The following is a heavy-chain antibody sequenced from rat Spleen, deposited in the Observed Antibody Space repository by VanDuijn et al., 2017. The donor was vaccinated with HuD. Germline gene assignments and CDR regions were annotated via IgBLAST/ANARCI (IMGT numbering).Heavy chain of an antibody. CDR3: TRERTEGMDYFDY. CDR1: GFTFSNYG. V-gene: IGHV5-19*01. CDR2: ISPSGGST. J-gene: IGHJ2*01. Sequence: EVQLVESGGGLVQPGRSLKLSCAASGFTFSNYGMYWIRQAPTKGLEWVASISPSGGSTYYRDSVKGRFTISRDNAKSTLYLQMNSLRSEDTATYYCTRERTEGMDYFDYWGQGVMVTVSS. D-gene: IGHD1-11*01.